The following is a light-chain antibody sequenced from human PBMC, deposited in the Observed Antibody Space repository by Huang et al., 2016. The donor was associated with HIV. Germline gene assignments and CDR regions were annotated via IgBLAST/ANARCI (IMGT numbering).Light chain of an antibody. CDR3: QQYYSPPDT. J-gene: IGKJ2*01. CDR1: QGITNS. V-gene: IGKV1-NL1*01. Sequence: DIQMTQSPSSLSASVGDRVTITCRASQGITNSLAWYQQRPGKAPKLLLYSTSRLQTGVPSRFSGRGYGTDFTLTINGLQPADFATYYCQQYYSPPDTFGQGTKLEIK. CDR2: STS.